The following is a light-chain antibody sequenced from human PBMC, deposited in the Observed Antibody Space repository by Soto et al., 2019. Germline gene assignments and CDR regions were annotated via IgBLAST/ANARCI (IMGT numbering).Light chain of an antibody. CDR1: QSISHL. V-gene: IGKV1-5*01. Sequence: DMQLTQSPSPLYTSVGDRVTITCRASQSISHLLAWYQQKPGKAPKLLIYDASSLENGISSRFSGSGSGTEFTLTISGLQPDDFATYYCQQYNSDPPWTFGQGTKV. CDR2: DAS. CDR3: QQYNSDPPWT. J-gene: IGKJ1*01.